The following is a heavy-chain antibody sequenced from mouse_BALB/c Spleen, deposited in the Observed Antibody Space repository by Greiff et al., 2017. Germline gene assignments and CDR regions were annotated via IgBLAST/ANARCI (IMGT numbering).Heavy chain of an antibody. D-gene: IGHD1-1*01. V-gene: IGHV7-3*02. Sequence: EVKLVESGGGLVQPGGSLRLSCATSGFTFTDYYMSWVRQPPGKALEWLGFIRNKANGYTTEYSASVKGRFTISRDNSQSILYLQMNTMRAEDSATYYCARDRNDGFLYYYAMDYWGQGTSVTVSS. J-gene: IGHJ4*01. CDR1: GFTFTDYY. CDR3: ARDRNDGFLYYYAMDY. CDR2: IRNKANGYTT.